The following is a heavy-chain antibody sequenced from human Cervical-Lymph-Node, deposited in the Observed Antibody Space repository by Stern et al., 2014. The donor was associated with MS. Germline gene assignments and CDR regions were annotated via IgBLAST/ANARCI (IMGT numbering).Heavy chain of an antibody. J-gene: IGHJ4*02. CDR2: IHYSGST. Sequence: QVQLQESGPGLVKPSEELSLTCTVSGGSIRSTPYYWGWIRQPPGKGLECIGSIHYSGSTYYNPSLKSRVIVSVDPSKNYFSLRLTPVTAADTAVYFCARAHCSTSSCYYFDSWGQGSLVTVSS. D-gene: IGHD2-2*01. V-gene: IGHV4-39*02. CDR1: GGSIRSTPYY. CDR3: ARAHCSTSSCYYFDS.